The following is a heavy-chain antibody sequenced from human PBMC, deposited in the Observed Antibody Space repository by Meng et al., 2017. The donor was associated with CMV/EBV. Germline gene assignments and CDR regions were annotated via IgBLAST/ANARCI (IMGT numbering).Heavy chain of an antibody. J-gene: IGHJ6*02. D-gene: IGHD5-18*01. CDR1: GGTFSSYA. CDR2: IIPIFGTA. V-gene: IGHV1-69*05. Sequence: SVKVSCKASGGTFSSYAISWVRQAPGQGLEWMGGIIPIFGTANYAQKFQGRVTITTDESTSTAYMELSSLRSEDTAVYYCASSDPAMTYYYYYGMDVWDQGTTVTVSS. CDR3: ASSDPAMTYYYYYGMDV.